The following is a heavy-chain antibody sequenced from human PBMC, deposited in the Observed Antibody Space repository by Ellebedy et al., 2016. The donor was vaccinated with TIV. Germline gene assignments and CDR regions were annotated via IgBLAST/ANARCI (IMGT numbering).Heavy chain of an antibody. Sequence: ASVKVSCXASGYTFTGYYMHWVRQAPGQGLEWMGWINPNSGGTNYAQKFQGRVTMTRDTSISTAYMELSSLRSEDTAVYYCARDKGYSSSSHMDGWGKGTTVTVSS. CDR1: GYTFTGYY. J-gene: IGHJ6*03. D-gene: IGHD6-6*01. V-gene: IGHV1-2*02. CDR2: INPNSGGT. CDR3: ARDKGYSSSSHMDG.